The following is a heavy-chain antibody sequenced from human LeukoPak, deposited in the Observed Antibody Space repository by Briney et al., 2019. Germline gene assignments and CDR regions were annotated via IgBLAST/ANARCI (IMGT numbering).Heavy chain of an antibody. D-gene: IGHD5-18*01. V-gene: IGHV3-30*02. CDR3: AKEKSGYGYLYYFDY. Sequence: GGSLRLSCAASGFTFSSYGMHWVRQAPGKGLEWVAFIRYDGSNKYYADSVKGRFTISRDNSKNTLYLQMNSLRAEDTAVYYCAKEKSGYGYLYYFDYWGQGTLVTVSS. CDR1: GFTFSSYG. CDR2: IRYDGSNK. J-gene: IGHJ4*02.